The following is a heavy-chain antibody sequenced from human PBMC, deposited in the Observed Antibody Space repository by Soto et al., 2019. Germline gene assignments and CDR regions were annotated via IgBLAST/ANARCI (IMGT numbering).Heavy chain of an antibody. D-gene: IGHD4-4*01. CDR1: GYTFTGYY. CDR3: AIERVLGSAQTTVTTAYGMDV. V-gene: IGHV1-2*02. J-gene: IGHJ6*02. CDR2: INPNSGGT. Sequence: ASVKVSCKASGYTFTGYYMHWVRQAPGQGLEWMGWINPNSGGTNYAQNCQGRVTMTRDTSISTAYMELSRMRSDDTAVYYWAIERVLGSAQTTVTTAYGMDVWGQGTTVTVSS.